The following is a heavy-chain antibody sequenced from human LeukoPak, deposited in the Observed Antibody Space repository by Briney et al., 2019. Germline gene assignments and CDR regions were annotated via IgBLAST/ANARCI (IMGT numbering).Heavy chain of an antibody. D-gene: IGHD6-13*01. CDR1: GFTFSSYG. CDR3: ARVLGSSWADY. V-gene: IGHV3-21*01. J-gene: IGHJ4*02. Sequence: GESLRLSCAASGFTFSSYGMHWVRQAPGKGLEWVSSISSSSSYIYYADSVKGRFTISRDNAKNSLYLQMNSLRAEDTAVYYCARVLGSSWADYWGQGTLVTVSS. CDR2: ISSSSSYI.